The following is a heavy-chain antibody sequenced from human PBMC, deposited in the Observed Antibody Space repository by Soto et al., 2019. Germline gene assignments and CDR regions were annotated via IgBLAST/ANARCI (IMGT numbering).Heavy chain of an antibody. Sequence: PGGSLRLSCAASGFTFSNYAMNWVRQAPGKGLEWVSTISGSDGNKYYADSVKGRLTITRDNSKNTLYLQMNSMRADDTAIYYCAKHRAYYYDRGDYYLAFDYCGQGTLVTVYS. CDR2: ISGSDGNK. CDR1: GFTFSNYA. D-gene: IGHD3-22*01. J-gene: IGHJ4*02. CDR3: AKHRAYYYDRGDYYLAFDY. V-gene: IGHV3-23*01.